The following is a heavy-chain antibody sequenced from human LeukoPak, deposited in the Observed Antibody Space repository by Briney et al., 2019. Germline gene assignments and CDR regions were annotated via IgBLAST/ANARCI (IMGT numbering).Heavy chain of an antibody. D-gene: IGHD3-3*01. J-gene: IGHJ5*02. CDR1: GYTFTGYY. Sequence: GASVKVSCKASGYTFTGYYMHWVRQAPGQGLEWMGWINPNSGGTNYAQKFQGRVTMTRDTPISTAYMELSRLRSDDTAVYYCARDRVTIFGVLYNWFDPWGQGTLVTVSS. CDR3: ARDRVTIFGVLYNWFDP. V-gene: IGHV1-2*02. CDR2: INPNSGGT.